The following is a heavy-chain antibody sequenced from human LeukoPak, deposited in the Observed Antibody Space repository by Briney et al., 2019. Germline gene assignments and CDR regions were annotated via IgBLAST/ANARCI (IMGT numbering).Heavy chain of an antibody. Sequence: GGSLRLSCAASGFTFSSYEMNWVCQGPGKGLEWVAVISYDGTETHYGDSVRGRFTISRDNSNNMLFLQMHSLREDDTATYYCAKVEDYGDYGPPKHWGQGTLVAVSS. V-gene: IGHV3-30*18. J-gene: IGHJ1*01. CDR1: GFTFSSYE. CDR3: AKVEDYGDYGPPKH. D-gene: IGHD4-17*01. CDR2: ISYDGTET.